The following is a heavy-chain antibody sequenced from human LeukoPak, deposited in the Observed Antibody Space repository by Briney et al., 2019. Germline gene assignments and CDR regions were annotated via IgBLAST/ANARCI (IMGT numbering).Heavy chain of an antibody. CDR3: ARRSSCSGGSCSLGLDY. Sequence: SETLSLTCTVSGGSISSSSYYWGWIRQPPGKGLEWIGSIYYSGSTYYNPSLKSRVTISVDTSKNQFSLKLSSVTAADTAVYCCARRSSCSGGSCSLGLDYWGQGTLVTVSS. CDR2: IYYSGST. J-gene: IGHJ4*02. V-gene: IGHV4-39*01. CDR1: GGSISSSSYY. D-gene: IGHD2-15*01.